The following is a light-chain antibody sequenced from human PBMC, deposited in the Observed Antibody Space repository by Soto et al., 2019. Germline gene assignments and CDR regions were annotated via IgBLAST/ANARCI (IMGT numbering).Light chain of an antibody. V-gene: IGLV1-40*01. J-gene: IGLJ2*01. CDR2: DNN. CDR1: SSNIGAGYA. Sequence: QSVLTQPPSVSGAPGQRVTISCTGSSSNIGAGYAVHWYQQLPGKVPKLLMYDNNNRPSGVPKRFSGSKSGTSASLAIAGLQTEDEADYFCQSFDSSRLGLLFGGGTKLTVL. CDR3: QSFDSSRLGLL.